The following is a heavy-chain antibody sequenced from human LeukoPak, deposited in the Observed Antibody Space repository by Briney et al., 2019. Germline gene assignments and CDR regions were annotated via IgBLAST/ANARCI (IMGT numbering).Heavy chain of an antibody. CDR3: ARLVNQKRCSSTSCYYYYGMDV. Sequence: PSETLTLTCAVYGGSFSGYYWSWIRQPPGKGLEWIGEINHSGSTNYNPSLKSRVTISVATSKTQFSLKLSSVTAADTAVYYCARLVNQKRCSSTSCYYYYGMDVWGQGTTVTVSS. D-gene: IGHD2-2*01. CDR2: INHSGST. J-gene: IGHJ6*02. CDR1: GGSFSGYY. V-gene: IGHV4-34*01.